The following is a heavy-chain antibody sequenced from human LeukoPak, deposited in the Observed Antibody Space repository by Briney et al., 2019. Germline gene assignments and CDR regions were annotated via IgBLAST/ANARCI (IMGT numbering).Heavy chain of an antibody. J-gene: IGHJ4*02. V-gene: IGHV3-48*04. CDR3: ARRTGSQAFDY. CDR1: GFTFSSYG. CDR2: ITNIDSSK. Sequence: GGSLRLSCAASGFTFSSYGMHWVRQAPGKGLEWISYITNIDSSKKYADSVKGRFTISRDNAKKSLFLQLNSLRADDTAVYYCARRTGSQAFDYWGQGTLVTVSS. D-gene: IGHD2-8*02.